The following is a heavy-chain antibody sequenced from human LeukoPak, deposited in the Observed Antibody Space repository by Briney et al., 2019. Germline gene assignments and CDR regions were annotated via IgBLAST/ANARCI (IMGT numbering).Heavy chain of an antibody. J-gene: IGHJ4*02. CDR1: GGSMGRHY. CDR3: ARVRYPENYFDY. V-gene: IGHV4-59*11. CDR2: IYYSGTT. D-gene: IGHD1-1*01. Sequence: SETLSLTCTVSGGSMGRHYWSWIRQPPGKGLEWIGYIYYSGTTNYNPSLKSRVTISVDTSKNHFSLKVSSVTAADTAVYYCARVRYPENYFDYWGQGTLVTVSS.